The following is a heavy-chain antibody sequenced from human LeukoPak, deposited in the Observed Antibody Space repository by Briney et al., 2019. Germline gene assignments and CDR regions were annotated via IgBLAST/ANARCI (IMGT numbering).Heavy chain of an antibody. D-gene: IGHD3-22*01. J-gene: IGHJ6*03. V-gene: IGHV4-61*09. CDR1: GGSISSGSYY. Sequence: SETLSLTCTVSGGSISSGSYYWSWIRQPAGKGLEWIGHVYTSGSTNYNPSLKSRVTISVDTSKNQFSLKLSSVTAVDTAVYYCASCDDSSGYSHYYYMDVWGKGTTVTVSS. CDR2: VYTSGST. CDR3: ASCDDSSGYSHYYYMDV.